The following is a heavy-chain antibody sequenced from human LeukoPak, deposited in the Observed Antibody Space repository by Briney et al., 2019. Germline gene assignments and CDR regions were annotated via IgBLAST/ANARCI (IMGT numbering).Heavy chain of an antibody. CDR1: GGSISSYY. CDR2: IYTSGTT. CDR3: ARANYDGSDY. V-gene: IGHV4-4*07. D-gene: IGHD3-22*01. J-gene: IGHJ4*02. Sequence: SETLSLTCTVSGGSISSYYWSWIRQPAGKGLEWIGRIYTSGTTNYNPSLKSRVTTSVDTSKNQFSLMMRSVTAADTAVYYCARANYDGSDYWGQGTLVTVSS.